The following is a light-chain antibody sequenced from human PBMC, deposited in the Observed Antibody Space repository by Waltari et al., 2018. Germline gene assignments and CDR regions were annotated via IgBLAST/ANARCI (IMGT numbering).Light chain of an antibody. CDR2: GAA. CDR1: QSVTTN. V-gene: IGKV3-15*01. Sequence: VMTQSPATLSVSPGARVTLSCRASQSVTTNLAWYQQKPGQAPRLLIYGAATRATGVPARFSGSGSGTEFTLTISSLQSEDLAVYYCQQYNNWPPCTFGQGTKLEIK. CDR3: QQYNNWPPCT. J-gene: IGKJ2*02.